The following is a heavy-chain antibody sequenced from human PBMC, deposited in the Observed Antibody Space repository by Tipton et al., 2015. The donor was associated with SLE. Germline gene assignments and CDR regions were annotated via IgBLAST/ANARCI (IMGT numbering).Heavy chain of an antibody. J-gene: IGHJ6*02. CDR3: ARDTYFGLDV. D-gene: IGHD5-18*01. Sequence: LRLSCTVSGGPTSSYYWGWIRQPPGKGLEWIASIYYSGTINYNPSLKSRVTMSIYMSKNQFSLSLTSVSAADTAIYYCARDTYFGLDVWGQGTTVIVSS. CDR2: IYYSGTI. V-gene: IGHV4-59*08. CDR1: GGPTSSYY.